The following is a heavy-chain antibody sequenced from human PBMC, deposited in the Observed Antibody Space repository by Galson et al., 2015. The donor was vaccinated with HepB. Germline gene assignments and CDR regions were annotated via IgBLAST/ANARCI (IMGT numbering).Heavy chain of an antibody. CDR3: ARSSSWYYFDY. CDR1: GGSISSSSYY. D-gene: IGHD6-13*01. Sequence: ETLSLTCTVSGGSISSSSYYWGWIRQPPGQGLEWIGSISYSANTYYNPSLKSRVTMSVDTSKNQFSLQLASVTAADTAIYYCARSSSWYYFDYWGQGTLVTVSS. J-gene: IGHJ4*02. CDR2: ISYSANT. V-gene: IGHV4-39*01.